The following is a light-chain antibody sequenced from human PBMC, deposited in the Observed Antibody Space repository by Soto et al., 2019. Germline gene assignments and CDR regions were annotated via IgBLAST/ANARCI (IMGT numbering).Light chain of an antibody. J-gene: IGKJ1*01. V-gene: IGKV1-5*03. Sequence: DMQRTQSPSTLSASVGDRVTITCRASQSISSWLAWYQQKPGKAPKLLIYKASSLESGVPSRFSGSGSGTEFTLTISSLQPDDFATYYCQQYNSYPWTFGQGTKV. CDR1: QSISSW. CDR2: KAS. CDR3: QQYNSYPWT.